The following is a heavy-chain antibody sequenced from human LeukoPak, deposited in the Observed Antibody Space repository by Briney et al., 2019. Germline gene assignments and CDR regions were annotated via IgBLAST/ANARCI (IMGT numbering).Heavy chain of an antibody. D-gene: IGHD3-10*01. CDR2: ISYEGSNK. Sequence: GGSLRLSCAASGFTFSSCGMHGVRQAPGRGRAWGAVISYEGSNKYCADSVKGRFTFSRDNSKNTLYVETKSLRAEDAAVYYCARDAFGRFDYWGQGTLVTVSS. CDR3: ARDAFGRFDY. CDR1: GFTFSSCG. J-gene: IGHJ4*02. V-gene: IGHV3-30*03.